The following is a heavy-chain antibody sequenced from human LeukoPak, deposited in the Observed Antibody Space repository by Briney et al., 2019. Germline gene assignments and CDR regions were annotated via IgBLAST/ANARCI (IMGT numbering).Heavy chain of an antibody. D-gene: IGHD2-15*01. V-gene: IGHV3-33*05. CDR3: AKFAQRYCSGGSCHPFDY. CDR1: GFTFSSYG. CDR2: ISYDGSNK. Sequence: GGSLRLSCAASGFTFSSYGMHWVRQAPGKGLEWVAVISYDGSNKYYADSVKGRFTISRDNSKNTLHLQMNSLRAEDTAAYYCAKFAQRYCSGGSCHPFDYWGQGTLVTVSS. J-gene: IGHJ4*02.